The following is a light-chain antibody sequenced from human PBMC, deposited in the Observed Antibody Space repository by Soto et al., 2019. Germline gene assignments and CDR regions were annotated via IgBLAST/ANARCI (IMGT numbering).Light chain of an antibody. CDR3: QQYNNWTWT. CDR1: QSISDT. Sequence: IVMTQSPATLSVSPGGRATLSCRASQSISDTLAWYQQKPGQAPRLLIHGASTRAPGFPARFSGSGSGTDFTLTISSLQSEDFAVYYCQQYNNWTWTFGQGTKVDIK. CDR2: GAS. J-gene: IGKJ1*01. V-gene: IGKV3-15*01.